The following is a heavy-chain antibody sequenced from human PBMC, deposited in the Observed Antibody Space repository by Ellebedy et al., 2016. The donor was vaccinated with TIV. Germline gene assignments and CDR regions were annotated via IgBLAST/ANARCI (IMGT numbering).Heavy chain of an antibody. V-gene: IGHV3-7*01. CDR2: IKQDGSEK. CDR1: GFTFSNYW. D-gene: IGHD6-19*01. CDR3: ARDQWLGRAYYFDS. Sequence: GESLKISCGTSGFTFSNYWMTWVRQAPGKGLEWVANIKQDGSEKYYVDSVKGRFPISRDNTKNSLYLQMNSLTDEDTAVYYCARDQWLGRAYYFDSWGQGTLVTVSS. J-gene: IGHJ4*02.